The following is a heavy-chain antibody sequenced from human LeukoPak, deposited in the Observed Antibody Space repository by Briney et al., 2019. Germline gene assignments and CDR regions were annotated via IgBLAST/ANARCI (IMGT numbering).Heavy chain of an antibody. CDR3: ARDFWSGYSVDY. D-gene: IGHD3-3*01. CDR2: ISSSSNYI. Sequence: GGSLRLSCAPSGFTFSRHGMHWVRQAPGKGLEWVSSISSSSNYIYYADSVKGRFTISRDNAKNSLYLQMNSLRAEDTAVYYCARDFWSGYSVDYWGQGTLVTVSS. J-gene: IGHJ4*02. CDR1: GFTFSRHG. V-gene: IGHV3-21*01.